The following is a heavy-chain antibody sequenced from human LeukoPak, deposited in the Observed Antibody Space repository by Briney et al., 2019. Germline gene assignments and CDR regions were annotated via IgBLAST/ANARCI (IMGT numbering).Heavy chain of an antibody. CDR1: GFTFSSYS. V-gene: IGHV3-21*01. J-gene: IGHJ4*02. CDR3: ARGKGSYGYLFDY. D-gene: IGHD1-26*01. Sequence: GGSLRLSCVGSGFTFSSYSMNWVRQAPGKGPEWVSSISSGGGYIFYADSVRGRFTVSRDNSKNSLYLQMNSLRADDTAVYYCARGKGSYGYLFDYWGQGALVTVSS. CDR2: ISSGGGYI.